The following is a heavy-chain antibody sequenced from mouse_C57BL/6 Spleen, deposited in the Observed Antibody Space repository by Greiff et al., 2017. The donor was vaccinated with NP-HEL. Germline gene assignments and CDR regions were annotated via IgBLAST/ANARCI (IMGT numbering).Heavy chain of an antibody. CDR1: GYAFSSSW. D-gene: IGHD2-14*01. CDR3: ARGGTKGFAY. J-gene: IGHJ3*01. V-gene: IGHV1-82*01. Sequence: QVQLKESGPELVKPGASVKISCKASGYAFSSSWMNWVKQRPGKGLEWIGRIYPGDGDTNYNGKFKGKATLTADKSSSTAYMQLSSLTSEDSAVYFCARGGTKGFAYWGQGTLVTVSA. CDR2: IYPGDGDT.